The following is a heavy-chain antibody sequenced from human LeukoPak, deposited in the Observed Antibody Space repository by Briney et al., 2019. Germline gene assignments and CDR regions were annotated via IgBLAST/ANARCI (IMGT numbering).Heavy chain of an antibody. CDR2: IRSKAYGGTT. D-gene: IGHD3-16*01. CDR1: GFSFNNDA. CDR3: TRDLPWGMAGYYYGMDV. J-gene: IGHJ6*02. Sequence: GGSLRLSCAASGFSFNNDAMSWFRQAPGKGLEWVGFIRSKAYGGTTEYAASVKGRFTISRDDSKSIAYLQMNSLKTEDTAVYYCTRDLPWGMAGYYYGMDVWGQGTTVTVSS. V-gene: IGHV3-49*03.